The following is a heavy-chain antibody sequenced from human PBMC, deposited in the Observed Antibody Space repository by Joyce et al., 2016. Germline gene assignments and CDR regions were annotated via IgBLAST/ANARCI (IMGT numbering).Heavy chain of an antibody. CDR2: IFYTGST. V-gene: IGHV4-59*01. CDR3: ARVGSSWSFDY. CDR1: GDSIGTYY. J-gene: IGHJ4*02. D-gene: IGHD6-13*01. Sequence: QVQLQESGPGLVKPSETLSLTCTVSGDSIGTYYWNWIRQPPGKGLEWIGYIFYTGSTNYNPSLKSRVTMSVDMSKNQFSLNLNSVTAADTAVYYCARVGSSWSFDYWGQGTLVTVSS.